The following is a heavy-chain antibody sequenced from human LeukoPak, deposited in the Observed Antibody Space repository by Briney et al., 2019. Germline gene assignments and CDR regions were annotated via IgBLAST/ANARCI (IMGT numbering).Heavy chain of an antibody. J-gene: IGHJ4*02. Sequence: PGGSLRLSCAASGFTFSTYSMSWVRQAPGKGLEWVSSIRSNSRYIYYADSMRGRLTISRDNAKNSLYLQMNSLKPVDTAVYYCARVAEAAAFDSWGQGTLVTVSS. CDR3: ARVAEAAAFDS. V-gene: IGHV3-21*06. CDR2: IRSNSRYI. D-gene: IGHD6-13*01. CDR1: GFTFSTYS.